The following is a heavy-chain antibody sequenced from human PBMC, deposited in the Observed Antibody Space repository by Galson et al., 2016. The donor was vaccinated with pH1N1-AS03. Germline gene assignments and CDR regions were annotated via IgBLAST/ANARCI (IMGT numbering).Heavy chain of an antibody. CDR2: ISPYNGRT. Sequence: SVKVSCKASGYTFTSYGIGWVRQAPGQGLEWMGWISPYNGRTEYAQKLQGRVTMTTDTSTSTAYMELRSLISDDTAMSYCARAFCSGGSCYDYFYYAVDVWGQGTTVTVSS. D-gene: IGHD2-15*01. CDR1: GYTFTSYG. V-gene: IGHV1-18*01. CDR3: ARAFCSGGSCYDYFYYAVDV. J-gene: IGHJ6*02.